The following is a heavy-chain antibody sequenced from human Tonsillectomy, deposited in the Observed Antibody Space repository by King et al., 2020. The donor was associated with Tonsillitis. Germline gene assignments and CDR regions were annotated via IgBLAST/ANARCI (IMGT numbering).Heavy chain of an antibody. CDR1: GFNFNDSA. J-gene: IGHJ4*02. V-gene: IGHV3-9*01. D-gene: IGHD3-3*01. Sequence: VQLVESGGGLVQPGNSLRLSCAASGFNFNDSAMHWVRQSPGKGLEWVAGISWSGGSMNYADSVKGRFTISRDNAKRSLYLKMNSLRIEDTAVYYCAKARGVAWFKIWFQDWGQGTLITVPS. CDR3: AKARGVAWFKIWFQD. CDR2: ISWSGGSM.